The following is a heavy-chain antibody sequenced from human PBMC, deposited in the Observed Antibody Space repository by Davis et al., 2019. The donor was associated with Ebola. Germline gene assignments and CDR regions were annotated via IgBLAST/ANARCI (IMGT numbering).Heavy chain of an antibody. J-gene: IGHJ4*02. CDR2: ISSSSSYI. CDR3: ARESAATRIDS. CDR1: GFTFSSYS. Sequence: GESPKISCAASGFTFSSYSMNWVRQAPGKGLEWVSSISSSSSYIYYADSVKGRFTVSRDNAKNSVYLQMDRLTPDDTGVYYCARESAATRIDSWGQGTLVTVSS. D-gene: IGHD2-15*01. V-gene: IGHV3-21*01.